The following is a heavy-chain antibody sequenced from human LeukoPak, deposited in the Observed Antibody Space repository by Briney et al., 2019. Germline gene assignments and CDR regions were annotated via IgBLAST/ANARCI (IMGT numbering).Heavy chain of an antibody. Sequence: ASVKVSCKAFGYTFTSNYMHWVRQAPGQGPEWMGVISPSGGSTTYAQKFQGRVTLTRDMSTSTDYLELSSLRSEDTAVYYCAKIAVAGDFDYWGQGTLVTVSS. CDR2: ISPSGGST. J-gene: IGHJ4*02. D-gene: IGHD6-19*01. CDR3: AKIAVAGDFDY. CDR1: GYTFTSNY. V-gene: IGHV1-46*01.